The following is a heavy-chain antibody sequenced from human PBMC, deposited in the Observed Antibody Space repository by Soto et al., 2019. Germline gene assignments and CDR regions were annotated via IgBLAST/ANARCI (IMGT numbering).Heavy chain of an antibody. V-gene: IGHV3-49*03. Sequence: GGSLRLSCTASGFTFGDYAMSWFRQAPGKGLEWVGFIRSKAYGGTTEYAASVKGRFTISRDDSKSIAYLQMNSLKTEDTAVYYCTRDRAEYQLLSVRYYYYYMDVWGKGTTVTVSS. CDR3: TRDRAEYQLLSVRYYYYYMDV. CDR1: GFTFGDYA. D-gene: IGHD2-2*01. J-gene: IGHJ6*03. CDR2: IRSKAYGGTT.